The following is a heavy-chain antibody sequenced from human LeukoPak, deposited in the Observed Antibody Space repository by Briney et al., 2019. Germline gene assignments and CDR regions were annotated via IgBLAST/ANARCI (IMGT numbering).Heavy chain of an antibody. CDR1: GFTFSSYA. J-gene: IGHJ4*02. V-gene: IGHV3-30-3*01. Sequence: GGSLRLSCAASGFTFSSYAMHWVRQAPGKGLEWVAVISYDGSNKYYADSVKGRFTISRDNSKNTLYLQMNSLRAEDTAVYYCARGNWGYYFEYWGQGTLVTVPS. CDR2: ISYDGSNK. CDR3: ARGNWGYYFEY. D-gene: IGHD7-27*01.